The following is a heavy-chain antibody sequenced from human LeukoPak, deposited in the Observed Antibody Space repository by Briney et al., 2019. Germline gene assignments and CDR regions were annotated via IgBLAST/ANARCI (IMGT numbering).Heavy chain of an antibody. CDR2: ISSSGGTI. CDR3: AQVLLVVTAEHS. D-gene: IGHD2-21*02. V-gene: IGHV3-11*01. CDR1: GFTFSDYY. J-gene: IGHJ4*02. Sequence: PGGSLRLSCAASGFTFSDYYMTWIRQAPGKGLEWVSYISSSGGTIYYADSVKGRFTISRDNAKNSLYLQMNSLRVEDTAVYYCAQVLLVVTAEHSWGQGTLVTVSS.